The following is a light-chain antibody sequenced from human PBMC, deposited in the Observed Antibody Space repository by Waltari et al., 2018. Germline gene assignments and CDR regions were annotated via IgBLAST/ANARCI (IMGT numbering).Light chain of an antibody. Sequence: QLVLTQPPSASASLGASVKLTCTLNSGHTRYAIAWHQQQPEKGPRFLMKLDSDGSHTKGDGIPDPFSGSSSGAERYLILSSLQSEDEADYYCQSWDTGINVFGGGTKLTVL. CDR3: QSWDTGINV. CDR2: LDSDGSH. J-gene: IGLJ2*01. CDR1: SGHTRYA. V-gene: IGLV4-69*01.